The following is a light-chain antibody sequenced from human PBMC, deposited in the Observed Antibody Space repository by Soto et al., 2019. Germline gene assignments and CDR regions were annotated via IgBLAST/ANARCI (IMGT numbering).Light chain of an antibody. J-gene: IGKJ2*01. Sequence: EIVMTQSPATLSVSPGERGTLSCRASQSVSSDLLWFQQKPCQAPRLLVHGASSRASGIPARFSGSGSGTEFTLTISSLQSEDFAVYYCLQYNNWPYTFGQGTKLEIK. CDR3: LQYNNWPYT. V-gene: IGKV3D-15*01. CDR1: QSVSSD. CDR2: GAS.